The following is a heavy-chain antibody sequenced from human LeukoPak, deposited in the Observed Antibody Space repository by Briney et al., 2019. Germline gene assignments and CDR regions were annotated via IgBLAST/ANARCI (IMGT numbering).Heavy chain of an antibody. CDR3: AREVSWGAIDV. J-gene: IGHJ3*01. D-gene: IGHD3-16*01. CDR2: TYYRSKWYN. V-gene: IGHV6-1*01. CDR1: GDIVSSDSAA. Sequence: SQTLSLTCAISGDIVSSDSAAWNWFRQSPSRGLEWLGRTYYRSKWYNDYAVSVKSRITINPDTSKNHFFLQLNSVTPEDTAIFYCAREVSWGAIDVWGRGTVVTGSS.